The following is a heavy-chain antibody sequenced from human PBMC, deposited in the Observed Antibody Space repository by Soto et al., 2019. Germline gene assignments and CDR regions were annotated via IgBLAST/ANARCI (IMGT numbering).Heavy chain of an antibody. CDR2: ISGSGDST. CDR3: SKRGSGSQFDF. D-gene: IGHD1-26*01. V-gene: IGHV3-23*01. J-gene: IGHJ4*02. Sequence: GGSLRLSCAASGFTFSSYAMSWVRQARGKGLEWVSVISGSGDSTYYADSVKGRFTISRDNSKNTLYLQMNSLRAEDTAVYYCSKRGSGSQFDFWGQGTRVIGSA. CDR1: GFTFSSYA.